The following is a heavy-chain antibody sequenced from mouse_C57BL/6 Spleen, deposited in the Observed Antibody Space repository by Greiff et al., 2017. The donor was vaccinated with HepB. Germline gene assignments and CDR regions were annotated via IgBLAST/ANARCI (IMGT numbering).Heavy chain of an antibody. CDR2: IHPNSGST. J-gene: IGHJ2*01. CDR3: ARGHWDVRGFDY. D-gene: IGHD4-1*01. Sequence: QVQLQQPGAELVKPGASVKLSCKASGYTFTSYWMHWVKQRPGQGLEWIGMIHPNSGSTNYNEKFKSKATLTVDKSSSTAYMQLSSLTSEDSAVYYCARGHWDVRGFDYWGQGTTLTVSS. CDR1: GYTFTSYW. V-gene: IGHV1-64*01.